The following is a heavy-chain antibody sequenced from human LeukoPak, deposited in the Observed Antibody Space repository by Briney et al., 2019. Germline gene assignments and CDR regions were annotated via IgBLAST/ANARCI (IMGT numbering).Heavy chain of an antibody. CDR3: AFSLGDGSGSSFNWFDS. CDR1: GYSFTSYW. V-gene: IGHV5-51*01. D-gene: IGHD3-10*01. Sequence: AGESLKISCKGSGYSFTSYWIGWVRQMPGKGLERMGIIYPGDSDTRYSPSFQGQVTISADKSISTVYLQWNSLKASDTAMYYCAFSLGDGSGSSFNWFDSWGQGTLVTVSS. CDR2: IYPGDSDT. J-gene: IGHJ5*01.